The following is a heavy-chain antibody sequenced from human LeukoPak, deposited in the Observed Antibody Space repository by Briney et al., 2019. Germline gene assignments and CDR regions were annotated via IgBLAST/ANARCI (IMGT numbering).Heavy chain of an antibody. V-gene: IGHV7-4-1*02. Sequence: ASVKISCKASGYNFDNYAINWVRQAPGQGLEWMGWINTKTGNPTYAQGFTGRFVFSLDTSVTTTYLQISGLEADDTAVYYCARYFDWPPPSDYWGQGTLVIVSS. CDR3: ARYFDWPPPSDY. D-gene: IGHD3-9*01. J-gene: IGHJ4*02. CDR1: GYNFDNYA. CDR2: INTKTGNP.